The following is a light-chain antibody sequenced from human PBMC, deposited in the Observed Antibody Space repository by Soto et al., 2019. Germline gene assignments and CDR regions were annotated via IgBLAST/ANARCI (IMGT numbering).Light chain of an antibody. CDR3: HQYGYSPNT. CDR1: RSVSSRY. Sequence: EIVLTQSPGTLSLSPGERATLSCRASRSVSSRYLAWYQQKAGQAPRLLISGASSRATGIPDRFSGRGSGTDFTLIISRLEPEDSAMYYCHQYGYSPNTFGQGTKVEIK. V-gene: IGKV3-20*01. J-gene: IGKJ2*01. CDR2: GAS.